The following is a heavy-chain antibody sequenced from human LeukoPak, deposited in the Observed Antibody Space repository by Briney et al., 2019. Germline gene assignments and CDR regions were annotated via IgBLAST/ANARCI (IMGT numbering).Heavy chain of an antibody. V-gene: IGHV3-23*01. D-gene: IGHD2-8*01. J-gene: IGHJ6*03. CDR1: GFTFSGYG. CDR3: AKDTKNMDV. CDR2: ISSSGGTT. Sequence: GGSLRLSCAASGFTFSGYGMSWVRQAAGKGLEWVSSISSSGGTTYYADSVKGLFTVSRDNSKNTLYLQMNNLSAADTAVYYCAKDTKNMDVWGKGTTVTISS.